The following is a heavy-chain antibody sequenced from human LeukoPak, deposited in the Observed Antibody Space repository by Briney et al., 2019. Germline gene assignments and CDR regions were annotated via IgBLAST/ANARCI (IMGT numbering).Heavy chain of an antibody. J-gene: IGHJ4*02. CDR2: IYYSGSA. CDR3: ARTGVVATSYFFDY. Sequence: SETLSLTCTVSGGSISSYYWSWIQQPPGKGLEWIGFIYYSGSANYNPSLRSRVTMSVDTSKNQFSLKLTSVTAADTAVYYCARTGVVATSYFFDYWGQGILVTVSS. V-gene: IGHV4-59*01. D-gene: IGHD5-12*01. CDR1: GGSISSYY.